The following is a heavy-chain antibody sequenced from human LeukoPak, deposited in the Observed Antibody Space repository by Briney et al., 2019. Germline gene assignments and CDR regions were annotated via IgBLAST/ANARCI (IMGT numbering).Heavy chain of an antibody. D-gene: IGHD2-2*01. V-gene: IGHV1-2*02. Sequence: ASVKVSCKASGYTFTGYYMHWVRQAPGQGLEWMGWINPNSGGTNYAQKFQGRVTMTRDTSISTAYMELSRLRSDDTAAYYCARGPVPAATYYYYMDVWGKGTTVTVSS. CDR2: INPNSGGT. CDR1: GYTFTGYY. J-gene: IGHJ6*03. CDR3: ARGPVPAATYYYYMDV.